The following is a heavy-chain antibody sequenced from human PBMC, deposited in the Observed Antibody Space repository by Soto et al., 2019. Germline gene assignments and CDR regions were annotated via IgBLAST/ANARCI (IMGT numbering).Heavy chain of an antibody. V-gene: IGHV1-69*06. CDR3: ARDNGNYDILTGYRRPDAFDI. Sequence: GASVKFYCKASGGTFSSYAISWVRQAPGQGLEWMGGIIPIFGTANYAQKFQGRVTITADKSTSTAYMELSSLRSEDTAVYYCARDNGNYDILTGYRRPDAFDIWGQGTMVTVSS. CDR1: GGTFSSYA. D-gene: IGHD3-9*01. J-gene: IGHJ3*02. CDR2: IIPIFGTA.